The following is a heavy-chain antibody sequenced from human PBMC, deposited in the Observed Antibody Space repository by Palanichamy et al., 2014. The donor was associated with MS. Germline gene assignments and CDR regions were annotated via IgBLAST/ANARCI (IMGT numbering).Heavy chain of an antibody. Sequence: YSGSTNYSPSLKSRVTISVDTSKNQFSLKLSSVTAADTAVYYCARSAPIVGATGIDYWGQGTLVTVSS. D-gene: IGHD1-26*01. J-gene: IGHJ4*02. CDR3: ARSAPIVGATGIDY. CDR2: YSGST. V-gene: IGHV4-59*08.